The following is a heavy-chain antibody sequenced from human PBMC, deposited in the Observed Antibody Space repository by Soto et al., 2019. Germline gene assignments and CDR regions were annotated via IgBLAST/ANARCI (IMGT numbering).Heavy chain of an antibody. J-gene: IGHJ4*02. CDR3: AKDGHVVVVAAIYFDY. CDR2: FSGSGGST. D-gene: IGHD2-15*01. Sequence: GGSLRLSCAASGFTFSSYAMSWVRQAPGKGLEWVSAFSGSGGSTYYADSVKGRFTISRDNSKNTLYLQMNSLRAEDTAVYYCAKDGHVVVVAAIYFDYWGQGTLVTVSS. V-gene: IGHV3-23*01. CDR1: GFTFSSYA.